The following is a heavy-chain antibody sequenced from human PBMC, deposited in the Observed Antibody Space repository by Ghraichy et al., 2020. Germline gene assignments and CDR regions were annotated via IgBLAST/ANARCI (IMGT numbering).Heavy chain of an antibody. CDR1: GFSVSTNY. CDR3: ARDGQFQAADP. D-gene: IGHD2-15*01. Sequence: GGSLRLSCAASGFSVSTNYMSWVRQAPGKGLEWVSIIYSSGNTDYADSVKGRFTISRDISKNTLYLQMNSLRAEDTAVYYCARDGQFQAADPWGQGTLVTVSS. V-gene: IGHV3-53*01. CDR2: IYSSGNT. J-gene: IGHJ5*02.